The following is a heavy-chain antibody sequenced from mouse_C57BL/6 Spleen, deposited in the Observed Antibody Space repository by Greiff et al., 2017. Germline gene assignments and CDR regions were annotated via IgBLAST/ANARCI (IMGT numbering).Heavy chain of an antibody. CDR3: ARPTVVAPYFDY. Sequence: QVQLQQPGAELVMPGASVKLSCKASGYTLPSSWMLWVKQRPGQGLEWIGEIDPSNSYTNYNQKVKGKSTLPVDKSSSTACMQLISLTSEDSAVYYWARPTVVAPYFDYWGQGTTLTVSS. D-gene: IGHD1-1*01. CDR1: GYTLPSSW. J-gene: IGHJ2*01. CDR2: IDPSNSYT. V-gene: IGHV1-69*01.